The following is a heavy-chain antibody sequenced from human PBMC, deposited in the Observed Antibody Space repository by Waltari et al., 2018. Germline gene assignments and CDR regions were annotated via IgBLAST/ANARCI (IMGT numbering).Heavy chain of an antibody. CDR3: ARARKPYQLPPGTSYYYYMDV. V-gene: IGHV4-4*02. J-gene: IGHJ6*03. Sequence: QVQLQESGPGLVKPSGTLSLTCAFSGGSISSSNWWSWVRQPPGKGLEWVGKIYHIGSTNYNPSLKSRVTISVDKSKNQFSLKLSSVTAADTAVYYCARARKPYQLPPGTSYYYYMDVWGKGTTVTISS. CDR2: IYHIGST. CDR1: GGSISSSNW. D-gene: IGHD2-2*01.